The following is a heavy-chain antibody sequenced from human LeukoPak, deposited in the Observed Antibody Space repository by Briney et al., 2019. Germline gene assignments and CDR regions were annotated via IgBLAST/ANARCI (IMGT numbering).Heavy chain of an antibody. D-gene: IGHD2-15*01. CDR2: IYYSGST. CDR3: ARPTGGSCCRLFDY. J-gene: IGHJ4*02. Sequence: SETLSLTCTVSGGSISSSSYYWGWIRQPPGKGLEWIGSIYYSGSTYYNPSLKSRVTISVDTSKNQFSLKRSSVTAADTAVYYCARPTGGSCCRLFDYWGQGTLVTVSS. V-gene: IGHV4-39*01. CDR1: GGSISSSSYY.